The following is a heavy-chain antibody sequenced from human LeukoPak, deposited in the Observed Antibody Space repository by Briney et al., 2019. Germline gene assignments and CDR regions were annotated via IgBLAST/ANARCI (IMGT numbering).Heavy chain of an antibody. V-gene: IGHV3-23*01. J-gene: IGHJ4*02. CDR1: GFTFSSYA. CDR2: ISNSGGNT. CDR3: AKVRSTSCYAALDY. D-gene: IGHD2-2*01. Sequence: GGSLRLSCAASGFTFSSYAMTWVRQAPGKGLEWVSGISNSGGNTYYADSVKGRLIISRDNSKNTLYLQMNSLRAEDTAVYYCAKVRSTSCYAALDYWGQGTLVIVSS.